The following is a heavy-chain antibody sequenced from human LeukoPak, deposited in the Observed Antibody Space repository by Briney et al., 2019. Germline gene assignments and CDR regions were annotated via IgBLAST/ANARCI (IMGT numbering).Heavy chain of an antibody. CDR1: GFTFSSYA. CDR3: AKDLDYYGSGSDPVFDY. CDR2: ISGSGGST. J-gene: IGHJ4*02. V-gene: IGHV3-23*01. D-gene: IGHD3-10*01. Sequence: PGGSLRLSCAASGFTFSSYAMSWVRQAPGKGLEWVSAISGSGGSTYYADSVKGRFTTSRDNSKNTLYLQMNSPRAEDTAVYYCAKDLDYYGSGSDPVFDYWGQGTLVTVSS.